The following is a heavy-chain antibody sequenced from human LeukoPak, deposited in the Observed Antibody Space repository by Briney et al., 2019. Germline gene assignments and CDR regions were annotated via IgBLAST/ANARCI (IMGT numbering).Heavy chain of an antibody. V-gene: IGHV3-30-3*01. CDR1: GFTFSSYA. J-gene: IGHJ6*03. CDR3: ARSPKYSSSSGHYYYYMDV. Sequence: PGGSLRLSCAAPGFTFSSYAMHWVRQAPGKGLEWVAVISYDGSNKYYADSVKGRFTISRDNSKNTLYLQMNSLRAEDTAVYYCARSPKYSSSSGHYYYYMDVWGKGATVTVSS. CDR2: ISYDGSNK. D-gene: IGHD6-6*01.